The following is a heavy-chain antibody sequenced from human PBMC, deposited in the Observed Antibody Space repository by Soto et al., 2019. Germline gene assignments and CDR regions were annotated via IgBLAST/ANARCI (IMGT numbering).Heavy chain of an antibody. D-gene: IGHD6-19*01. CDR2: MSYDGSSK. CDR3: AKDRGCSSADLEY. Sequence: QVQLVESGGGVVQSGSSLRLSCAASGFNFSSFGMHWVRQAPGKGLEWVALMSYDGSSKYYQDSLKGRFTISRDKSKNTLYLQMSSLRVEDTAVYYCAKDRGCSSADLEYWGQGTLVTVSS. CDR1: GFNFSSFG. J-gene: IGHJ4*02. V-gene: IGHV3-30*18.